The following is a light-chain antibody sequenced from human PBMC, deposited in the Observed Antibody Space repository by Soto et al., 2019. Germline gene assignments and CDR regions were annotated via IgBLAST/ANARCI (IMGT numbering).Light chain of an antibody. J-gene: IGKJ1*01. CDR3: QQYGSSART. CDR2: GAS. CDR1: XSFXXSY. V-gene: IGKV3-20*01. Sequence: EIVLTQSPYXLSLSPGEXATXSCRASXSFXXSYLAWYQQKPGQSPRLPISGASRMATGIPDRFSSSGSVTDFTLTISRLEPEDFAVYYCQQYGSSARTFGQGTKVEIK.